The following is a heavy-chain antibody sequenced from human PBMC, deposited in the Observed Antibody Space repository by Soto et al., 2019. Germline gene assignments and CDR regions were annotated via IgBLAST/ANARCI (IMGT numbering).Heavy chain of an antibody. CDR2: INPSGGST. CDR3: ARVYPSDTRYGYVGNNWFDP. D-gene: IGHD5-18*01. J-gene: IGHJ5*02. V-gene: IGHV1-46*03. CDR1: GYTFTSYY. Sequence: ASVKVSCKASGYTFTSYYMHWVRQAPGQGLEWMGIINPSGGSTSYAQKFQGRVTMIRDTSTSTVYMELGSLRSEDTAVYYCARVYPSDTRYGYVGNNWFDPWGQGTLVTVSS.